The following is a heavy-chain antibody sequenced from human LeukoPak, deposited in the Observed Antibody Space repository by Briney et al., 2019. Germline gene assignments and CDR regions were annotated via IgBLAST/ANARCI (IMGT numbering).Heavy chain of an antibody. CDR2: ISGSGGST. V-gene: IGHV3-23*01. Sequence: GGSLRLSCAASGFTSGFTFTSYSMNWVRQAPGKGLEWVSAISGSGGSTYYADSVKGRFTISRDNSKNTLYLQVNSLRAEDTAVYYCEDYDSSGGWGQGTLVTVSS. CDR3: EDYDSSGG. J-gene: IGHJ4*02. D-gene: IGHD3-22*01. CDR1: GFTFTSYS.